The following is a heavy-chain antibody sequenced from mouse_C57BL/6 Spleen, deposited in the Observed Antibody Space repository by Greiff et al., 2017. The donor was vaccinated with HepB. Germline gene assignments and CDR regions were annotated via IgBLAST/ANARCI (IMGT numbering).Heavy chain of an antibody. Sequence: QVQLQQSGAELVRPGTSVKVSCKASGYAFTNYLIEWVKQRPGQGLEWIGVINPGSGGTNYNEKFKGKATLTADKSSSTAYMQLSSLTSEDSAVYFCARRGGSTSFAYWGQGTLVTVSA. CDR2: INPGSGGT. V-gene: IGHV1-54*01. CDR1: GYAFTNYL. D-gene: IGHD1-1*01. J-gene: IGHJ3*01. CDR3: ARRGGSTSFAY.